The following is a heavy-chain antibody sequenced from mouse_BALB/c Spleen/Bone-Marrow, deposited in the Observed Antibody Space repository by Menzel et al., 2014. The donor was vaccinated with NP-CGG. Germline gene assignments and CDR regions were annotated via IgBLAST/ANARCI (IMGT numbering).Heavy chain of an antibody. V-gene: IGHV1S130*01. D-gene: IGHD2-1*01. Sequence: QVQLQQSGSVLVRPGASVKLSCKASGYTFTSSWMHWAKQRLGQGLEWIGEIHPNSGNTNYNEKFKGKATLTVDTSSSTAYVDLSSLTSEDSAVYYCAREKIYGNYLWYFDVWGAGTTVTVSS. CDR1: GYTFTSSW. J-gene: IGHJ1*01. CDR2: IHPNSGNT. CDR3: AREKIYGNYLWYFDV.